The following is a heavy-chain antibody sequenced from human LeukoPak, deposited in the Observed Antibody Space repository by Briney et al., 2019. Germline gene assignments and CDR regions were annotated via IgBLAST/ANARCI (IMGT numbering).Heavy chain of an antibody. D-gene: IGHD4-17*01. J-gene: IGHJ4*02. CDR3: ARQMNTVTADY. CDR2: IYYSGST. V-gene: IGHV4-59*01. CDR1: GGSISSYY. Sequence: SETLSRTCTVSGGSISSYYWSWIRQPPGKGLEWIGYIYYSGSTNYNPSLKSRVTISIDTSENQFSLKLASVTAADTAVYYCARQMNTVTADYWGQGTLVTVSS.